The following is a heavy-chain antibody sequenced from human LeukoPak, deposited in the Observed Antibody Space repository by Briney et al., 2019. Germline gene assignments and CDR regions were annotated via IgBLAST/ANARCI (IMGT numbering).Heavy chain of an antibody. CDR2: IYYDGNT. CDR1: GDCISTSAYY. J-gene: IGHJ4*02. Sequence: SETLSLTCAVSGDCISTSAYYWDWSRQPPGKGLEWIGNIYYDGNTRYNPSLKSRVTISVDRSKNQFSLKLSSVTAADTAVYYCARRYYYGSGSPEYWGQGSLVTVSS. D-gene: IGHD3-10*01. CDR3: ARRYYYGSGSPEY. V-gene: IGHV4-39*01.